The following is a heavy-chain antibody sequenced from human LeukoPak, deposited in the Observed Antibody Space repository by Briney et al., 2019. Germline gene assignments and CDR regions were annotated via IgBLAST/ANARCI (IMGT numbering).Heavy chain of an antibody. CDR1: GFTFSSYS. CDR3: ARDGAAAGQVY. V-gene: IGHV3-21*01. J-gene: IGHJ4*02. Sequence: GGSLRLSCATSGFTFSSYSMNWVRQAPGKGLEWFSSISSSSSYIYYADSVKGRFTISRDNAKNSLYLQMNSLRAEDTAVYYCARDGAAAGQVYWGQGTLVTVSS. CDR2: ISSSSSYI. D-gene: IGHD6-13*01.